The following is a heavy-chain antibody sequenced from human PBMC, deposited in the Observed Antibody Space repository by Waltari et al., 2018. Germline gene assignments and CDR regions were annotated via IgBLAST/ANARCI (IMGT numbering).Heavy chain of an antibody. Sequence: QVQLVQSGAEVKKPGASVKVSCKASGYTFSNFAIHWVRQAPGQRLEWMGWITAGNDNTKFAKKFQVRLAITRDTSASTAYMELSSLTSEDTAVYYCAAFTSGWSYGMDVWGQGTTVTVSS. CDR3: AAFTSGWSYGMDV. V-gene: IGHV1-3*01. J-gene: IGHJ6*02. CDR2: ITAGNDNT. D-gene: IGHD6-19*01. CDR1: GYTFSNFA.